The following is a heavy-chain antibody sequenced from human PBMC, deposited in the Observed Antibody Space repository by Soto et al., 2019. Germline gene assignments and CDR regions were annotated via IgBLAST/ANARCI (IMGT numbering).Heavy chain of an antibody. D-gene: IGHD3-16*01. J-gene: IGHJ1*01. CDR1: GFTFSRYA. Sequence: PGGSLRISFAASGFTFSRYAISLVLQALEKGLEGFSVISGSGGDTYSPDSVKGRSTIPRNNPKNPLSLQMNSLRAEDTALFYWVKAGGSEPRAPAAE. CDR2: ISGSGGDT. CDR3: VKAGGSEPRAPAAE. V-gene: IGHV3-23*01.